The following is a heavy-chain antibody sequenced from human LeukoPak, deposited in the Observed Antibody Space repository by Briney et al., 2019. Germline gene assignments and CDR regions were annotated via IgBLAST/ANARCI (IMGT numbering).Heavy chain of an antibody. D-gene: IGHD3-22*01. J-gene: IGHJ4*02. CDR2: IIPIFGTA. CDR3: ARDREKYDSSGYYLC. V-gene: IGHV1-69*13. CDR1: GGTFSSYA. Sequence: EASVKVSCKASGGTFSSYAISWVRQAPGQGLEWMGGIIPIFGTANYAQKFQGRVTITADESTSTAYMELSSLRSEDTAVYYCARDREKYDSSGYYLCWGQGTLVTVSS.